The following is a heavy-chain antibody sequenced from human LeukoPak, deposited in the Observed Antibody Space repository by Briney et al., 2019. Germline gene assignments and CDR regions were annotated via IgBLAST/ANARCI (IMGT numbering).Heavy chain of an antibody. Sequence: SGRSLRLSCAASGFTFDDYAMHWVRQAPGKGLEWVSGISWNSGSIGYADSVKGRFTISRDNSKNTLYLQMNSLRAEDTAVYYCAKDRITYSGYDYFDYWGQGTLVTVSS. CDR3: AKDRITYSGYDYFDY. D-gene: IGHD5-12*01. CDR1: GFTFDDYA. J-gene: IGHJ4*02. CDR2: ISWNSGSI. V-gene: IGHV3-9*01.